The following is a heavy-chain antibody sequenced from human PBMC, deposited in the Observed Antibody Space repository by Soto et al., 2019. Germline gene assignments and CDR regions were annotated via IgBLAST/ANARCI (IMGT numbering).Heavy chain of an antibody. CDR3: TTLPQWLLLRYYYRMDV. Sequence: GWSLRLSCAASGFTFSNAWMSWVRQAPGKXLEWVGRIKSKTDGGTTDYAAPVKGRFTISRDDSKNTLYLQMNSLKTEDTAVYYCTTLPQWLLLRYYYRMDVWGQGTTVTVSS. J-gene: IGHJ6*02. D-gene: IGHD6-19*01. CDR2: IKSKTDGGTT. CDR1: GFTFSNAW. V-gene: IGHV3-15*01.